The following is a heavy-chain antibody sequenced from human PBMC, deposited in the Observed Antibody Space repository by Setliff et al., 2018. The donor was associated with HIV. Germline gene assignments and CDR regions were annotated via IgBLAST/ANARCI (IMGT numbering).Heavy chain of an antibody. V-gene: IGHV4-34*01. CDR2: INYSGST. CDR1: GGSLSGYH. Sequence: SETLSLTCGVYGGSLSGYHWSWIRLPPGKVLEWIGEINYSGSTNYNPSLTSRVIISVDTSKNQFSVKLNSVTAADTAVYYCARHDASYYKWNDEVIWNHYGLDVWGQGTTVTVSS. CDR3: ARHDASYYKWNDEVIWNHYGLDV. J-gene: IGHJ6*02. D-gene: IGHD1-20*01.